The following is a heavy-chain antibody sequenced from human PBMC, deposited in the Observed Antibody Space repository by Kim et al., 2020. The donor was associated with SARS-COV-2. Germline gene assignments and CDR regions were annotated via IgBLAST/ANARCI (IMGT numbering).Heavy chain of an antibody. CDR3: AKGYSSSSWYTVDY. D-gene: IGHD6-13*01. J-gene: IGHJ4*02. V-gene: IGHV3-9*01. Sequence: GGSLRLSCAASGFTFDDYAMHWVRQAPGKGLEWVSGISWNSGSIGYADSVKGRFTISRDNAKNSLYLQMNSLRAEDTALYYCAKGYSSSSWYTVDYWGQGTLVTVSS. CDR2: ISWNSGSI. CDR1: GFTFDDYA.